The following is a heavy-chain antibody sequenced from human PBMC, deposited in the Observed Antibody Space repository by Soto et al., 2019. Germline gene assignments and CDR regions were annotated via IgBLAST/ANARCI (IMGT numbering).Heavy chain of an antibody. CDR1: GGSISSSNW. V-gene: IGHV4-4*02. CDR3: ARVWTTVTNWFDP. J-gene: IGHJ5*02. CDR2: IYHSGST. Sequence: SETLSLTCAVSGGSISSSNWWSWVRQPPGKGLEWIGEIYHSGSTNYNPSLKSRVTISVDKSKNQFSLKLSSVTAAGTAVYYCARVWTTVTNWFDPWGQGTLVTVSS. D-gene: IGHD4-17*01.